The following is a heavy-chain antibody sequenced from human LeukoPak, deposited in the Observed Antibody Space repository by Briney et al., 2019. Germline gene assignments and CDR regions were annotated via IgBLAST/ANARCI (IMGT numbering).Heavy chain of an antibody. J-gene: IGHJ4*02. Sequence: ASVKVSCKASGYTFTGYYMHWVRQAPGQGLEWMGWINPNSGGTNYAQKFQGRVTMTRDTSISTAYMELSRLRSDDTAVYYCARVGYYYGSGSYPADYWGQGTLVTVSS. V-gene: IGHV1-2*02. CDR2: INPNSGGT. D-gene: IGHD3-10*01. CDR1: GYTFTGYY. CDR3: ARVGYYYGSGSYPADY.